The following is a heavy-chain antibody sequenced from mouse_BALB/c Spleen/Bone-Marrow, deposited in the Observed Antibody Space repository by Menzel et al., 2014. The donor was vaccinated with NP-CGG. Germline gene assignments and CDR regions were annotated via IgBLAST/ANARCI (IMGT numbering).Heavy chain of an antibody. CDR1: GFNIKDTY. D-gene: IGHD2-1*01. CDR2: IDTANGNT. V-gene: IGHV14-3*02. CDR3: ARYGNGLMGC. J-gene: IGHJ4*01. Sequence: EVQLQQSGAELVKPGASVKLSCTASGFNIKDTYMHWVKQRPEQGLEWIGRIDTANGNTKYDPKFQGKATITADTSSNTAYLQLSSLTSEDTAVYYCARYGNGLMGCWGQGTSVTVSS.